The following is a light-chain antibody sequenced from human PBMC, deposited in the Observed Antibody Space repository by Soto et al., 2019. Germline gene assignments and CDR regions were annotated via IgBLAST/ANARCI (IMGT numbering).Light chain of an antibody. CDR1: QSVLSNS. Sequence: DIVLTQSPESLAVSLGERATINCKSSQSVLSNSIAWYQQKPGQPPKLLIYWASTRESGVPDRFSGSGSATDFTLTISSLKAEDVAVYYWQQYFNNPQTFGQGTKLEIK. CDR2: WAS. V-gene: IGKV4-1*01. J-gene: IGKJ2*01. CDR3: QQYFNNPQT.